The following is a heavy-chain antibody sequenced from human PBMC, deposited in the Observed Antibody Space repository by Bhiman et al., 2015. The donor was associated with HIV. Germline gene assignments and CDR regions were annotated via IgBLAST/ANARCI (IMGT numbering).Heavy chain of an antibody. Sequence: VQLVESGGGLVQPGESLRLSCAASGFKFSSFWMSWVRQAPGKGLQWVAVISYDGSNKYYADSVKGRFTISRDNSKNTLYLQMNSLRAEDTAVYYCANTYDLYPVDYFDYWGQGTLVTVSS. CDR2: ISYDGSNK. J-gene: IGHJ4*02. CDR1: GFKFSSFW. D-gene: IGHD2-2*02. CDR3: ANTYDLYPVDYFDY. V-gene: IGHV3-30-3*01.